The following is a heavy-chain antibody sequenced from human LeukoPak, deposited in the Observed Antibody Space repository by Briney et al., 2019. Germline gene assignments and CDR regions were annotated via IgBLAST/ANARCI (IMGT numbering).Heavy chain of an antibody. CDR3: ARDPVRFLEWSSGFDY. J-gene: IGHJ4*02. CDR2: INPNSGGT. V-gene: IGHV1-2*02. D-gene: IGHD3-3*01. Sequence: ASVKVSCKASGYTFTGYHMHWVRQAPGQGLEWMGWINPNSGGTNYAQKFQGRVTMTRDTSISTAYMELSRLRSDDTAVYYCARDPVRFLEWSSGFDYWGQGTLVTVSS. CDR1: GYTFTGYH.